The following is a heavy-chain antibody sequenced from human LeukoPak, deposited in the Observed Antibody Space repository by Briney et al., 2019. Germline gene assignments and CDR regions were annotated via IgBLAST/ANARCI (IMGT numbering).Heavy chain of an antibody. D-gene: IGHD3-10*02. CDR1: AFTFDDYA. J-gene: IGHJ4*02. Sequence: GGSLRLSCAASAFTFDDYAMHWVRQAPGKGLEWVSLISGDGGNTHYADSVKGRFTISRDNSKNSLYLQMNSLRTEDTALYYCALFGESTDYYFDYWGQGTLITVSS. V-gene: IGHV3-43*02. CDR3: ALFGESTDYYFDY. CDR2: ISGDGGNT.